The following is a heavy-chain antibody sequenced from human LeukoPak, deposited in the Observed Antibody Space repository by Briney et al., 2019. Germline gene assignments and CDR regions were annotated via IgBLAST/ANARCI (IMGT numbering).Heavy chain of an antibody. CDR1: GFTFSSYG. V-gene: IGHV3-33*01. CDR2: IWYDGSNK. J-gene: IGHJ4*02. CDR3: ARGINYFDY. Sequence: GRSLRLSCAASGFTFSSYGMHWVRQAPGKGLEWVSVIWYDGSNKYYADSVKGRFTISRDNAKNSLYLQMNSLRAEDTAVYYCARGINYFDYWGQGTLVTVSS.